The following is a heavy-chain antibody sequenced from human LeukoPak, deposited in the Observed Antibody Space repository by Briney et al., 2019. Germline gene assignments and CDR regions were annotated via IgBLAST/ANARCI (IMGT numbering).Heavy chain of an antibody. J-gene: IGHJ1*01. Sequence: PSETLSLTCTVSNDSIGSYYWSWIRQPPRKRPGWIGYIDYSGNTHFNPSLKSRSTMSLDTSMRQFFLRLTSVSAADSAVYFCARGDYIRGNIHYNAEYFQHWGQGIPVTVSS. CDR2: IDYSGNT. CDR1: NDSIGSYY. CDR3: ARGDYIRGNIHYNAEYFQH. V-gene: IGHV4-59*01. D-gene: IGHD3-16*01.